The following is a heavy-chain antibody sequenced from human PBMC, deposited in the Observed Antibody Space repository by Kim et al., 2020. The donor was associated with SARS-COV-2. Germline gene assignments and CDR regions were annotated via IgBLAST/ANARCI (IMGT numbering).Heavy chain of an antibody. Sequence: DSVQGRFAISRDNAKNTLYLQMSRRRAEDTAVYYCVREYFDFLSGYPDFWGQGTLVTVSS. V-gene: IGHV3-74*01. J-gene: IGHJ4*02. D-gene: IGHD3-3*01. CDR3: VREYFDFLSGYPDF.